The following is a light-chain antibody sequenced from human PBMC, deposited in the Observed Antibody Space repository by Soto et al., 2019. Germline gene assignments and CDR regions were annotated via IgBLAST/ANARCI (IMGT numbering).Light chain of an antibody. CDR3: SSYTSSYTYV. CDR1: SSDVGGYNF. V-gene: IGLV2-14*03. Sequence: QSALTQPASVSGSPGQSVTISCAGTSSDVGGYNFVSWYQQHPGKAPQLMIYEVSSRPSGVSNRFSGSKSGNTASLTISGLQAEDEADYYCSSYTSSYTYVFGTGTKLTVL. CDR2: EVS. J-gene: IGLJ1*01.